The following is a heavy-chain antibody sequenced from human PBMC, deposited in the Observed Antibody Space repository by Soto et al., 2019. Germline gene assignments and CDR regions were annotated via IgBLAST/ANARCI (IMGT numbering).Heavy chain of an antibody. D-gene: IGHD2-2*01. Sequence: SETLSLTCTVSGGSISSSSYYWGWIRQPPGKGLEWIGSIYYIGSTYYNPSFKSRVTISVDTSKNQFSLKLSSVTAADTAVYYCATTYVVPAASYYYYYGMDVWGQGTTVTVSS. CDR3: ATTYVVPAASYYYYYGMDV. V-gene: IGHV4-39*01. J-gene: IGHJ6*02. CDR1: GGSISSSSYY. CDR2: IYYIGST.